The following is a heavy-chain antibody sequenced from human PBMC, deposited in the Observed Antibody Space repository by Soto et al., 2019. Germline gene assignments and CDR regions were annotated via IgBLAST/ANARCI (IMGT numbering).Heavy chain of an antibody. V-gene: IGHV1-69*01. CDR3: ARGGCSGGSCPYYYYGMDV. CDR1: GGTFSSYA. D-gene: IGHD2-15*01. Sequence: QVQLVQSGAEVKKPGSSVKVSCKASGGTFSSYAISWVRQAPGQGLEWMGGIIPNFGTANYAQKFQGRVTITADESTSTAYMELSSLRSEDTAVYYCARGGCSGGSCPYYYYGMDVWGQGTTVTVSS. CDR2: IIPNFGTA. J-gene: IGHJ6*02.